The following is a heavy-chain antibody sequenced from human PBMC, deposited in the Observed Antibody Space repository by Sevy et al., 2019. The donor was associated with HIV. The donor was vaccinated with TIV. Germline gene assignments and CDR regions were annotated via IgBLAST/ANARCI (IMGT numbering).Heavy chain of an antibody. CDR3: AKDHDYVVHTGYYYYYMDV. D-gene: IGHD4-17*01. Sequence: GGSLRLSCAASGFTFSSDGMHWVRQAPGKGLEWVAFIRYDGSNKYYADSVKGRFTISRDNSKNTLYLQMNSLRAEDTAVYYCAKDHDYVVHTGYYYYYMDVWGKGTTVTVSS. V-gene: IGHV3-30*02. CDR2: IRYDGSNK. J-gene: IGHJ6*03. CDR1: GFTFSSDG.